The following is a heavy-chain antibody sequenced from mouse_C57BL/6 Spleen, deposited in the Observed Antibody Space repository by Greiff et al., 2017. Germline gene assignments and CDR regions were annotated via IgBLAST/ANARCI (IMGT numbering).Heavy chain of an antibody. J-gene: IGHJ4*01. CDR1: GYSFTDYN. CDR3: ARQLRLRNYYAMDY. Sequence: EVKLMESGPELVKPGASVKISCKASGYSFTDYNMNWVKQSNGKSLEWIGVINPNYGTTSYNQKFKGKATLTVDQSSSTAYMQLNSLTSEDSAVYYCARQLRLRNYYAMDYWGQGTSVTVSS. CDR2: INPNYGTT. D-gene: IGHD3-2*02. V-gene: IGHV1-39*01.